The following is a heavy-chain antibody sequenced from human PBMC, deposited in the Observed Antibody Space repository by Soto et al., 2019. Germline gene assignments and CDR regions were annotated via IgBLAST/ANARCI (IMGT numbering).Heavy chain of an antibody. V-gene: IGHV3-30*03. J-gene: IGHJ4*02. CDR2: ISYDGSNK. Sequence: GGSLRLSCAASGFTFSSYGMHWVRQAPGKGLEWVAVISYDGSNKYYADSVKGRFTISRDNSKNTLYLQMNSLRAEDTAVYYCAYGSGSDYWGQGTLVTISS. CDR1: GFTFSSYG. CDR3: AYGSGSDY. D-gene: IGHD3-10*01.